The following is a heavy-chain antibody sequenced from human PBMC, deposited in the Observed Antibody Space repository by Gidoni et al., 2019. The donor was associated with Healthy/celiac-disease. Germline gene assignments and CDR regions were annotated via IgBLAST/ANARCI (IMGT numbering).Heavy chain of an antibody. CDR1: GYTFTGYY. CDR3: ARAAVRPTGAFDI. Sequence: QVQLVQPGAEAKKPGASVQVSCKASGYTFTGYYMHWVRQAPGQGLEWMGWINPNSGGTNYAQKFQGWVTMTRDTSISTAYMELSRLRSDDTAVYYCARAAVRPTGAFDIWGQGTMVTVSS. V-gene: IGHV1-2*04. CDR2: INPNSGGT. J-gene: IGHJ3*02.